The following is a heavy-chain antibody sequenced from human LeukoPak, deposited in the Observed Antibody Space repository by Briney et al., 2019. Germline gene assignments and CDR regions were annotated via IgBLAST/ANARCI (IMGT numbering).Heavy chain of an antibody. V-gene: IGHV3-64*01. CDR3: ARVGVNPNDAFDI. Sequence: GGSLRLSCAASGFTFSSYAMHWVRQAPGKGLEYVSAISSNGGSTYYANSVKGRFTISRDNSKNTLYLQMGSLRAEDMAVYYCARVGVNPNDAFDIWGQGTMVTVS. J-gene: IGHJ3*02. CDR1: GFTFSSYA. CDR2: ISSNGGST.